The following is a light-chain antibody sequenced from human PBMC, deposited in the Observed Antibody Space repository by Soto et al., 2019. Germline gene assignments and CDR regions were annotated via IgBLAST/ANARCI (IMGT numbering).Light chain of an antibody. Sequence: DIVMTQSTLSLPVTPGEPASISCRSSHILLHSNGYNYLDWYLQRPGQSPQVLIYLGSNRASGVPDRFSGSGSGTDFTLKISRVEAEDVGVYYCMQPLQTPWTFGQGTKVDIK. V-gene: IGKV2-28*01. J-gene: IGKJ1*01. CDR1: HILLHSNGYNY. CDR3: MQPLQTPWT. CDR2: LGS.